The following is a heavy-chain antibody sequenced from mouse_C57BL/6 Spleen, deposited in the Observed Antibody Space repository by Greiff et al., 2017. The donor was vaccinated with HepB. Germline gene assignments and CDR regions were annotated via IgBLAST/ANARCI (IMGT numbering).Heavy chain of an antibody. CDR3: TRNWPYWYFDV. V-gene: IGHV5-9-1*02. CDR1: GFTFSSYA. Sequence: EVHLVESGEGLVKPGGSLKLSCAASGFTFSSYAMSWVRQSPEKRLEWVAYISTGGDYIYYADSVKGRFTISRDNARNTLYLQMSSLKSEDTAMYYCTRNWPYWYFDVWGTGTTVTVSS. CDR2: ISTGGDYI. D-gene: IGHD4-1*01. J-gene: IGHJ1*03.